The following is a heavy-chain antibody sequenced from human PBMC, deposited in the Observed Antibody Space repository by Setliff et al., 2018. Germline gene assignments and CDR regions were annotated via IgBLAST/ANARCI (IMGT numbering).Heavy chain of an antibody. CDR2: INHSGGST. CDR1: GFTFNRFA. CDR3: AKDDAGYCSGGSCYAPFDY. Sequence: PGGSLRLSCAASGFTFNRFAMSWVRQTPGKGLEWVSAINHSGGSTYYADPVKGRFTISRDNSKNTLYLQMNSLRAEDTAVYYCAKDDAGYCSGGSCYAPFDYWGLGTLVTVSS. J-gene: IGHJ4*02. D-gene: IGHD2-15*01. V-gene: IGHV3-23*01.